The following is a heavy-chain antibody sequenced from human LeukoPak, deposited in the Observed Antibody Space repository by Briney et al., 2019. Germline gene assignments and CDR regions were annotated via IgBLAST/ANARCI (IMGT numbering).Heavy chain of an antibody. Sequence: GGSLRLSCEGSGFTFSDYWMGWVRQAPGKGLEWVANINPAGRDTYYVDSVKGRFTISRDNPTNTLFLQMNSLRAEDTAVYFCAKRGVVIRVILVGFHREAYYFDSWGQGALVTVSS. CDR2: INPAGRDT. J-gene: IGHJ4*02. CDR3: AKRGVVIRVILVGFHREAYYFDS. CDR1: GFTFSDYW. D-gene: IGHD2-21*01. V-gene: IGHV3-7*03.